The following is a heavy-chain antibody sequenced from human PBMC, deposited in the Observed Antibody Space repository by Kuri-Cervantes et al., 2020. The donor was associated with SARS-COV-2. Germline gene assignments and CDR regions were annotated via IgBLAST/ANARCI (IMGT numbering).Heavy chain of an antibody. CDR3: AREGIQLWEGIYYYYGMDV. CDR2: IWYDGSSK. D-gene: IGHD5-18*01. CDR1: GFTFSSYG. V-gene: IGHV3-33*08. Sequence: LSLTCAASGFTFSSYGMHWVRQAPGKGLEWVAVIWYDGSSKYYADSVKGRFTISRDNSKNTLYLQMNSLRAEDTAVYYCAREGIQLWEGIYYYYGMDVWGQGTTVTVSS. J-gene: IGHJ6*02.